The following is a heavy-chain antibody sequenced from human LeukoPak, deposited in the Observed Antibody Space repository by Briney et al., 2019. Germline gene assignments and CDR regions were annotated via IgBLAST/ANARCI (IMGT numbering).Heavy chain of an antibody. D-gene: IGHD3-10*01. CDR2: IYTSGST. V-gene: IGHV4-61*02. CDR3: ARAASYYYGSGSYYKDYYYYYMDV. CDR1: GGSISSGSYY. Sequence: SETLSLTCTVSGGSISSGSYYWSWIRQPAGKGLEWIGRIYTSGSTNYNPSLKSRLTISVDTSKNQFSLKLSSVTAADTAVYYCARAASYYYGSGSYYKDYYYYYMDVWGKGTTVTVSS. J-gene: IGHJ6*03.